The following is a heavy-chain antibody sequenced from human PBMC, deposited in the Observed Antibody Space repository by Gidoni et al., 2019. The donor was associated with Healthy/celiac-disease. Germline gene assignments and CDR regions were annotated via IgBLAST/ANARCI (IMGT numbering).Heavy chain of an antibody. CDR1: GFTFSGSA. J-gene: IGHJ6*02. CDR3: TRTSSGWPDNGMDV. Sequence: EVQLVESGGGLVQPGGSLKLSCAASGFTFSGSAMHWVRQASGKGLEWFGRIRSKANSYATAYAASVKGRFTISRDDSKNTAYLQMNSLKTEDTAVYYCTRTSSGWPDNGMDVWGQGSTVTVSS. V-gene: IGHV3-73*01. D-gene: IGHD6-19*01. CDR2: IRSKANSYAT.